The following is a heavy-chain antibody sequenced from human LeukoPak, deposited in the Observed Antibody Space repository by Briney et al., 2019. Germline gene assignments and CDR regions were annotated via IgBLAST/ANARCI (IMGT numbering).Heavy chain of an antibody. J-gene: IGHJ3*02. CDR2: ISYDGSNK. CDR3: ARPYYYDSSGYYYSGESYAFDI. CDR1: GFTFSSYA. D-gene: IGHD3-22*01. Sequence: GRSLRLSCAASGFTFSSYAMHWVRQAPGKGLEWVAVISYDGSNKYYADSVKGRFTISRDNSKNTLYLQMNSLRAEDTAVYYCARPYYYDSSGYYYSGESYAFDIWGQGTMVTVSS. V-gene: IGHV3-30*04.